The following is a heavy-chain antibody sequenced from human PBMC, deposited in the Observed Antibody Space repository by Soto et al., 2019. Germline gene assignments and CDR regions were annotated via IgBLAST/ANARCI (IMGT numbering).Heavy chain of an antibody. J-gene: IGHJ4*02. V-gene: IGHV1-46*01. D-gene: IGHD3-10*01. Sequence: QVQLVQSGAEVKKPGASVKVSCKASGYTFTSYYMHWVRQAPGQGLEWMGIINPSGGSTSYAQKFQCRVTMTRDTSTSTVYMELSSLRSEDTAVYYCARVGLGGYFDYWGQGTLVTVSS. CDR2: INPSGGST. CDR3: ARVGLGGYFDY. CDR1: GYTFTSYY.